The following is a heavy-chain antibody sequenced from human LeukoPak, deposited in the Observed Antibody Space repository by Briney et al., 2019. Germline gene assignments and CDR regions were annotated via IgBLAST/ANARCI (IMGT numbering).Heavy chain of an antibody. CDR2: SSSDETYK. CDR3: ARSVSGVWLFDY. D-gene: IGHD5/OR15-5a*01. V-gene: IGHV3-30-3*01. Sequence: GGSLRLSCAASGFPFTVYPTHWVRQAPGKGLEWVSVSSSDETYKFCADSVRGRFTISRDNSKNRLYLQMSDLRAEDTAVYFCARSVSGVWLFDYWGRGTRVTVSS. CDR1: GFPFTVYP. J-gene: IGHJ4*02.